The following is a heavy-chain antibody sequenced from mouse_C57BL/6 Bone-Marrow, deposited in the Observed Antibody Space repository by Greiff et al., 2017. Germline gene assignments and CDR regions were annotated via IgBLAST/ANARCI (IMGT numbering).Heavy chain of an antibody. D-gene: IGHD2-1*01. CDR1: GYTFTDYY. J-gene: IGHJ2*01. Sequence: EVQLQQSGPELVKPGASVKISCKASGYTFTDYYMNWVKQSHGKSLEWIGDINPNNGGTSYNQKFKGKATLTVDKSSSTAYMELRSLTSEDSAVYYCASLIGNYGYWGQGTTLTVSS. CDR3: ASLIGNYGY. V-gene: IGHV1-26*01. CDR2: INPNNGGT.